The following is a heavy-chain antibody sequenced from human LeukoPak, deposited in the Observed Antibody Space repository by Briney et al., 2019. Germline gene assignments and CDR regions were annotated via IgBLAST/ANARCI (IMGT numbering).Heavy chain of an antibody. J-gene: IGHJ4*02. CDR3: AKDSSSWYFDY. V-gene: IGHV3-23*01. D-gene: IGHD6-13*01. Sequence: GGSLRLSCAASGFTFSSYAMSWVRQAPGEGLEWVSAISGSGGNTYYADSVKGRFTISRDNSNNTLYLQMNSLRAEDTAVYYCAKDSSSWYFDYWGQGTLVTVSS. CDR1: GFTFSSYA. CDR2: ISGSGGNT.